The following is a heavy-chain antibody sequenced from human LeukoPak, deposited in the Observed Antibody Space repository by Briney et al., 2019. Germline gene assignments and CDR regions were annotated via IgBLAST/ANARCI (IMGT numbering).Heavy chain of an antibody. CDR1: GGSFSGYY. CDR3: ARDRPAGKSIAMSRGVTRRGCFDP. CDR2: MNHSGRT. J-gene: IGHJ5*02. D-gene: IGHD3-10*01. V-gene: IGHV4-34*01. Sequence: SETLSLTCAVYGGSFSGYYWSWIRQPPGKRLEWVGDMNHSGRTNYNPSLKSRGTKSVDTSKNQFSLKLSSVTAAYTAVYYCARDRPAGKSIAMSRGVTRRGCFDPWGQGTLVTVSS.